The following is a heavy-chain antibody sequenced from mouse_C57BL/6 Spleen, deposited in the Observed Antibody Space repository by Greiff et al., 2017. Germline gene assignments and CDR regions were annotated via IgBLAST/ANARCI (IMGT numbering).Heavy chain of an antibody. CDR3: ARPRLYYYGSNYAMDY. Sequence: EVMLVESGGGLVKPGGSLKLSCAASGFTFSDYGMHWVRQAPEKGLEWVAYISSGSSTIYYADTVKGRFTISRDNAKNTLFLQMTSLRSEDTAMYYCARPRLYYYGSNYAMDYWGQGTSVTVSS. CDR2: ISSGSSTI. V-gene: IGHV5-17*01. J-gene: IGHJ4*01. CDR1: GFTFSDYG. D-gene: IGHD1-1*01.